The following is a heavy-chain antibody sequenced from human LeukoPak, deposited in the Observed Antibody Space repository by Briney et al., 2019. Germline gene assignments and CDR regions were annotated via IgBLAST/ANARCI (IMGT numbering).Heavy chain of an antibody. V-gene: IGHV3-48*01. CDR1: GFTFSSYS. D-gene: IGHD5-12*01. CDR2: ISSSSTI. Sequence: GGSLRLSCAASGFTFSSYSMNWVSQAPGKGLEWVSYISSSSTIYYADSVKGRFTISRDNAKNSLYLQMNSLRAEDTAVYYCARSVATNTRADYWGQGTLVTVSS. CDR3: ARSVATNTRADY. J-gene: IGHJ4*02.